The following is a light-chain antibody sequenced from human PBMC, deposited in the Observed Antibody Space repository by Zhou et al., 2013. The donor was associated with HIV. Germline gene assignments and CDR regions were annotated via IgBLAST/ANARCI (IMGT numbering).Light chain of an antibody. CDR1: QGISSN. Sequence: TQSPSSVSASVGDRVTITCRASQGISSNLAWYQQKPGQAPRLLVFDASNRATGIPAKFSGSGSGTDFTLTISRLEPEDFAVYYCQQSGSTALTFGGGTKVEIK. J-gene: IGKJ4*01. CDR3: QQSGSTALT. CDR2: DAS. V-gene: IGKV3D-11*03.